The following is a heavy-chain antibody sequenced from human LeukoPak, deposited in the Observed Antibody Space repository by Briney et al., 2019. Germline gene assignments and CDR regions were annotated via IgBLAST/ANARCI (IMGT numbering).Heavy chain of an antibody. V-gene: IGHV4-34*01. J-gene: IGHJ4*02. CDR3: ARAKGMTGSYFDS. CDR2: INHSGST. CDR1: GGSFSGDY. Sequence: PSETLSLTCAVYGGSFSGDYWSWIRQPPGKGLEWIGEINHSGSTNYNPSLKSRVTISVDTSKNQFSLKLTSVTAADTAVYYCARAKGMTGSYFDSWVQGTLVTVSS. D-gene: IGHD3-9*01.